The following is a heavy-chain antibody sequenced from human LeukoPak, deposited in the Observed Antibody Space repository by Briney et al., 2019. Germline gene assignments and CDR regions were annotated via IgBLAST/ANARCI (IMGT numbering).Heavy chain of an antibody. J-gene: IGHJ4*02. CDR3: AKGGDCSGGTCLTTIDF. D-gene: IGHD2-15*01. V-gene: IGHV3-9*01. CDR2: INWNGGDT. CDR1: GFPFNDYA. Sequence: HAGRSLRLSCAASGFPFNDYAMHWVRQAPGKGLEWVSGINWNGGDTGYADSVQGRFTISRDSAKISLYLQVNSLRTEDTALYYCAKGGDCSGGTCLTTIDFWGQGTLVTVSS.